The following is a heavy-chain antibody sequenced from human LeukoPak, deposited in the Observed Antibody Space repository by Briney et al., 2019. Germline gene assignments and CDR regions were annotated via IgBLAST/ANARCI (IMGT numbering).Heavy chain of an antibody. CDR1: GGSISGYF. D-gene: IGHD3-10*01. CDR3: ARGGGSYYYFDP. V-gene: IGHV4-4*07. CDR2: IYTSGSP. Sequence: KPSETLSLTCTVSGGSISGYFWSWIRQPAGKGLEWLGRIYTSGSPNYNPSLESRVTMSLDTSKNQFSLNLGSVTAADTAVYHCARGGGSYYYFDPWGQGTLVTVSS. J-gene: IGHJ5*02.